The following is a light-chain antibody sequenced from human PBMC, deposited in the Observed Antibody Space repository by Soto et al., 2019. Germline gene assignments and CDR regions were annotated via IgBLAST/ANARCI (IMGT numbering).Light chain of an antibody. J-gene: IGLJ2*01. Sequence: QSVLTQPASVSGSPGQSITISCTGTSSDVGGYNFVSWYQRHPGKAPKLMIYEVSNRPSGVSNRFSGSKSGNTASLTISGLQAEDEADYYCTSYTTSTTLLFGGGTKLTVL. V-gene: IGLV2-14*01. CDR2: EVS. CDR3: TSYTTSTTLL. CDR1: SSDVGGYNF.